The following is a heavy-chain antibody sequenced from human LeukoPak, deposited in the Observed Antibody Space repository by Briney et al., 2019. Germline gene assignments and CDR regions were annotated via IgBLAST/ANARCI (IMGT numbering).Heavy chain of an antibody. CDR3: AKIPQAAIFTVPNFDY. Sequence: GGSLRLSCAASGFTFSNYAMNWVRQAPGKGLEWVSIISGSGDRTYYTDSVKGRFTISRDNSKNTLFPQMNGLRAEDTAIYYCAKIPQAAIFTVPNFDYWGQGTLVTVSS. D-gene: IGHD3-3*01. CDR1: GFTFSNYA. V-gene: IGHV3-23*01. J-gene: IGHJ4*02. CDR2: ISGSGDRT.